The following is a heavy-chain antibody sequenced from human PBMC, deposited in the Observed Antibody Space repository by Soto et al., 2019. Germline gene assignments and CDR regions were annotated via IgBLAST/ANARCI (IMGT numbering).Heavy chain of an antibody. Sequence: SETLSLTCTVSGGSISSGDYCWTWIRQPPEKGLEWIGYIYDSGSTYDNPSLRNRLTISVDTSKDQFSLKLSFVTAADTAVYYCASASLHYRTIDYWGQGTLVTVSS. J-gene: IGHJ4*02. CDR3: ASASLHYRTIDY. V-gene: IGHV4-30-4*01. D-gene: IGHD4-4*01. CDR2: IYDSGST. CDR1: GGSISSGDYC.